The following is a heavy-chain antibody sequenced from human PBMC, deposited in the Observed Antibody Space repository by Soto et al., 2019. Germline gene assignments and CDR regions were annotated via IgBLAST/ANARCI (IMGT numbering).Heavy chain of an antibody. CDR1: GGSISSGDYY. J-gene: IGHJ6*02. D-gene: IGHD3-22*01. CDR2: IHNSERT. V-gene: IGHV4-30-4*01. CDR3: ARERLGADSSGDYWNYRDV. Sequence: QVQLQESGPGLVKPSQTLSLTCTVSGGSISSGDYYWSWIRQPPGKGLEWIGYIHNSERTYYNPSLRSGLSISVDTSKTQFSLKLTSVTAADTAVYYCARERLGADSSGDYWNYRDVWGQGTTVTVS.